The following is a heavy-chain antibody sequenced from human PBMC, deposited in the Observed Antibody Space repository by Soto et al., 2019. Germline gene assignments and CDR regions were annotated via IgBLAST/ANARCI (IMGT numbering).Heavy chain of an antibody. J-gene: IGHJ5*02. V-gene: IGHV1-2*02. D-gene: IGHD3-3*01. CDR2: INPNSGAT. Sequence: QVPLMQSGTEVKKPGASVKVSCKASGYTFTGYFMHWVRQAPGQRPEWMGYINPNSGATKYAQKFQGRVTMTRDTSISTAYMELTMLRSDDTAVYYCARGGGTILAPLPWGQGTLVTVSS. CDR1: GYTFTGYF. CDR3: ARGGGTILAPLP.